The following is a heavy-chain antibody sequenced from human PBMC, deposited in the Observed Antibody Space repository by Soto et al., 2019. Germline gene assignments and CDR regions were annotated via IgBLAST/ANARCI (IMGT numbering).Heavy chain of an antibody. CDR3: ARDKRITIFGVVIEGDPTDYYGMDV. V-gene: IGHV4-30-4*01. J-gene: IGHJ6*02. Sequence: QVQLQESGPGLVKPSQTLSLTCTVSGGSISSGDYYWSWIRQPPGKGLEWIGYIYYSGTTYYNPALKGRVTMSVDTSKTQFTLKLSSVTAADTAVYYCARDKRITIFGVVIEGDPTDYYGMDVWGQGTTVTVSS. CDR2: IYYSGTT. CDR1: GGSISSGDYY. D-gene: IGHD3-3*01.